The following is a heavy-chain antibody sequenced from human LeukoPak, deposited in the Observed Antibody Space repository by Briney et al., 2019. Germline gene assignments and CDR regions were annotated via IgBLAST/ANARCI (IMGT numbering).Heavy chain of an antibody. D-gene: IGHD3/OR15-3a*01. J-gene: IGHJ5*02. CDR2: IYTTGST. Sequence: SETLSLTCTVSAGSIRSYHWSWIRQPAGKGLEWIGRIYTTGSTNYNPSLKSRVTMSVDTSKNRFSLKLTSVTAADTAVYYCARGGLPRENWFDPWGQGTLVTVSS. CDR1: AGSIRSYH. CDR3: ARGGLPRENWFDP. V-gene: IGHV4-4*07.